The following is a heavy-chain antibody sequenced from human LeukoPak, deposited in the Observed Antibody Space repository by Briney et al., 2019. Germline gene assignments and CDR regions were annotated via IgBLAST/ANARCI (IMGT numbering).Heavy chain of an antibody. J-gene: IGHJ4*02. D-gene: IGHD6-13*01. CDR3: GKDRDSSWSNSGVDY. Sequence: GGSLRLSCAVSGFTFSSYTLNWVRQAPGKGLEWVSLIRADDTAFYADSVKGRFTISRDNSKNSLYLQVNSLRAEDTAFYYCGKDRDSSWSNSGVDYWGQGTLVTVS. V-gene: IGHV3-43*02. CDR2: IRADDTA. CDR1: GFTFSSYT.